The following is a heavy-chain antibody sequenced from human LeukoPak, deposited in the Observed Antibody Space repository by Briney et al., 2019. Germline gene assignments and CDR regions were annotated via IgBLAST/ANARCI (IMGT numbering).Heavy chain of an antibody. CDR2: IYTSGST. Sequence: PSQTLSLTCTVSGGSISSGSYYWSWIRQPAGKGLEWIGRIYTSGSTNYNPSLKSRVTISVDTSKNQFSLKLSSVTAADAAVYYCARHVVPQDYGGTLPDTFDIWGQGTMVTVSS. J-gene: IGHJ3*02. CDR1: GGSISSGSYY. D-gene: IGHD4-23*01. CDR3: ARHVVPQDYGGTLPDTFDI. V-gene: IGHV4-61*02.